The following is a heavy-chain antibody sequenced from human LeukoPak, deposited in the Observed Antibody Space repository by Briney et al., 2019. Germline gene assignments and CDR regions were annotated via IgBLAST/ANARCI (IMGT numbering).Heavy chain of an antibody. J-gene: IGHJ4*02. CDR1: GGSFSSSVYY. Sequence: SETLSLTCTVSGGSFSSSVYYWGWIRQPPGKGLEWIGTVYYTGTTYYNPSLKSRVAISVDTSKNQFSLKLSSVTAADTAVYYCARSLSSGFDSWGQGTLVTVSS. CDR2: VYYTGTT. CDR3: ARSLSSGFDS. D-gene: IGHD3-22*01. V-gene: IGHV4-39*01.